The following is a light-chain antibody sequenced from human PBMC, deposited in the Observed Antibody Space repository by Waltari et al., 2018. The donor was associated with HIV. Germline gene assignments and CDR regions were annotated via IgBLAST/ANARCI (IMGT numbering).Light chain of an antibody. J-gene: IGLJ3*02. CDR3: QVWDTTTDQWV. CDR2: DDN. Sequence: SYVLTQPPSVSLDPRETARITCGGTNIGSKSVQWYQQKPGQAPVLVIYDDNDRPPGIPERFSGSSSGNTATLTISRVEAGDEADYYCQVWDTTTDQWVFGGGTELAVL. CDR1: NIGSKS. V-gene: IGLV3-21*04.